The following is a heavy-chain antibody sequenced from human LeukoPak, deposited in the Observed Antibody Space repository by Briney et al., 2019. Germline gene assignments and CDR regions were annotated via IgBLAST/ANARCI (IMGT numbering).Heavy chain of an antibody. CDR2: IYTSGST. D-gene: IGHD2-15*01. J-gene: IGHJ5*02. V-gene: IGHV4-61*02. Sequence: SETLSLTCTVSGGSISSSSYYWSWIRQPAGKGLEWIGRIYTSGSTNYNPSLKSRVTISYTSKNQFSLKLNSATAADTAVYYCARVDGSCSGGSCPSGNWFDPWGQGTLVTVSS. CDR3: ARVDGSCSGGSCPSGNWFDP. CDR1: GGSISSSSYY.